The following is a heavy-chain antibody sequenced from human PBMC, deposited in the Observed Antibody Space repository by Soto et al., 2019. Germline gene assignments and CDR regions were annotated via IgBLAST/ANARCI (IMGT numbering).Heavy chain of an antibody. CDR1: GFTFSSYW. V-gene: IGHV3-7*01. J-gene: IGHJ4*02. CDR2: IKQDGSEK. Sequence: EVQLLESGGDLVQPGGSLRLSCAASGFTFSSYWMSWVRQAPGKGLEWVANIKQDGSEKYYVDSVKGRFTISRDNAKNSLYLQMNSLRAEDTAVYYCARGGIYYGEAFDYWGQGTLVTVSS. CDR3: ARGGIYYGEAFDY. D-gene: IGHD3-10*01.